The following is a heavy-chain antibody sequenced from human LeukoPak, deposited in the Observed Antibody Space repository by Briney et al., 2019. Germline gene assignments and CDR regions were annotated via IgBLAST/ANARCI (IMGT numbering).Heavy chain of an antibody. CDR3: ASPSDCSGGSCYWRAFDI. CDR2: VSSSGSTI. V-gene: IGHV3-48*03. D-gene: IGHD2-15*01. J-gene: IGHJ3*02. CDR1: GFNFSSYE. Sequence: PGGSLRLSCAASGFNFSSYEMNWVRQALGKWLEWVSYVSSSGSTIYYADSVKGRFTISRDNAKNSLYLQMNSLRAEDTAVYYCASPSDCSGGSCYWRAFDIWGQGTMVTVSS.